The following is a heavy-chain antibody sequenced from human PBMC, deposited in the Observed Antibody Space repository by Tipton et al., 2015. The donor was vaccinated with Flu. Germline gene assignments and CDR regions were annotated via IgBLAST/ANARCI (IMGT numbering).Heavy chain of an antibody. CDR1: GFTFSRYA. J-gene: IGHJ6*02. D-gene: IGHD3-3*01. V-gene: IGHV3-23*01. CDR2: IRGAGGRWVAPVSGGGDAP. CDR3: ARDHPPSITVLGEITDYFGMAV. Sequence: SLRLSCAASGFTFSRYAMSWVRQAPGKGLELVAAIRGAGGRWVAPVSGGGDAPLFADSVKGRFTISRDNAKNSLYLQMNSLRAEDTAVYYCARDHPPSITVLGEITDYFGMAVWGQGTTVTVSS.